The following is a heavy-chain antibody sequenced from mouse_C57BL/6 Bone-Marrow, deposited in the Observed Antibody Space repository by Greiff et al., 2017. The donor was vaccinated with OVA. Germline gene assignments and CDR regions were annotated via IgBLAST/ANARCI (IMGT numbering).Heavy chain of an antibody. D-gene: IGHD1-1*01. CDR3: ARPGSYAMDY. J-gene: IGHJ4*01. CDR1: GFTFSSYG. CDR2: ISSGGSYT. Sequence: EVQGVESGGDLVKPGGSLKLSCAASGFTFSSYGMSWVRQTPDKRLEWVATISSGGSYTYYPDSVKGRFTISRDNAKNTLYLQMSSLKSEDTAMYYCARPGSYAMDYWGQGTSVTVSS. V-gene: IGHV5-6*01.